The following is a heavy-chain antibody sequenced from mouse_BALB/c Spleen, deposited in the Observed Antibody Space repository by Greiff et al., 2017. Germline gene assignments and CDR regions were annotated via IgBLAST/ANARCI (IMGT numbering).Heavy chain of an antibody. Sequence: QVQLKESAAELARPGASVKMSCKASGYTFTSYTMHWVKQRPGQGLEWIGYINPSSGYTEYNQKFKDKTTLTADKSSSTAYMQLSSLTSEDSAVYYCARKDYGYGGAMDYWGQGTSVTVSS. CDR2: INPSSGYT. J-gene: IGHJ4*01. CDR1: GYTFTSYT. CDR3: ARKDYGYGGAMDY. D-gene: IGHD1-2*01. V-gene: IGHV1-4*02.